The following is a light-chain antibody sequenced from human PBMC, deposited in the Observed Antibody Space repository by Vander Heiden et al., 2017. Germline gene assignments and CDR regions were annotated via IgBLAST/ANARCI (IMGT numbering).Light chain of an antibody. CDR2: EVR. J-gene: IGLJ2*01. Sequence: QSALTQHPSVSGSPGQSVTFTCTGPSSDVRSYTCVSWYQQPPGTAHKLIIYEVRNRPSGVPDRFSGSKSGNTASLTISGLQAEDEADYYCALYTSSSTVVFGGGTKLTVL. CDR1: SSDVRSYTC. V-gene: IGLV2-18*01. CDR3: ALYTSSSTVV.